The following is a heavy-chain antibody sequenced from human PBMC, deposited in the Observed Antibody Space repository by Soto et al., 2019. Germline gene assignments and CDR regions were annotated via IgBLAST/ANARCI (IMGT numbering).Heavy chain of an antibody. J-gene: IGHJ4*02. CDR3: ARGRNEYFDCLLFLDY. CDR2: INHSGST. CDR1: GGSFSGYY. V-gene: IGHV4-34*01. Sequence: QVQLQQWGAGLLKPSETLSLTCAVYGGSFSGYYWSWIRQPPGKGLEWIVEINHSGSTNYNPSLKSRVTISVDTSKNQFSLKLSPVTAADSAVYYCARGRNEYFDCLLFLDYWGQGTVVTVSS. D-gene: IGHD3-9*01.